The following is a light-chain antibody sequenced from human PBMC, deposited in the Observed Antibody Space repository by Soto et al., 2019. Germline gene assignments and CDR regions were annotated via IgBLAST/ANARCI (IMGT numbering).Light chain of an antibody. J-gene: IGKJ1*01. CDR2: DAS. CDR1: QSIGDF. V-gene: IGKV1-39*01. CDR3: QQSSITPRI. Sequence: DIQMTQSPSSLSASVGDRVTITCRASQSIGDFLNWYQHKLGKAPKLLIYDASRLQSGVPSRFSGSGSGTYFTLTISSLQPEDFATYYCQQSSITPRIFGQGTKVDIK.